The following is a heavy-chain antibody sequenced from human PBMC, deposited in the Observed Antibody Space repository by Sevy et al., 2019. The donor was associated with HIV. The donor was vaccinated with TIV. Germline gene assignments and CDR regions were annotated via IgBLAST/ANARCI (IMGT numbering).Heavy chain of an antibody. V-gene: IGHV1-3*01. J-gene: IGHJ4*02. CDR3: ARAGSTVTTLEDY. D-gene: IGHD4-17*01. CDR1: GYTFTSYA. CDR2: INAGNGNT. Sequence: ASVKVSCKASGYTFTSYAMHWVHQAPGQRLEWMGWINAGNGNTKYSQKFQGRVTITRDTSASTAYMELSSLRSEDTAVYYCARAGSTVTTLEDYWGQGTLVTVSS.